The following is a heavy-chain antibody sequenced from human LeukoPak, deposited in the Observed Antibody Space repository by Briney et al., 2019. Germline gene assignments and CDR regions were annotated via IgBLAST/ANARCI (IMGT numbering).Heavy chain of an antibody. CDR1: GFTFSHFG. Sequence: PGGSLRLSCAASGFTFSHFGMHWVRQAPGKGLQWVSQISGTGGATWYAGFARDRFTISRDNSKKTLYLQMSGLRVEDTAMYYCVKDPRDTYGTNWFVSWGQGTLLIVSS. D-gene: IGHD2-21*01. CDR2: ISGTGGAT. CDR3: VKDPRDTYGTNWFVS. V-gene: IGHV3-NL1*01. J-gene: IGHJ5*01.